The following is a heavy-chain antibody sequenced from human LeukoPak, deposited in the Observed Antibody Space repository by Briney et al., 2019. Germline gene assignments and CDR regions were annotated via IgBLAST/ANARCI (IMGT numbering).Heavy chain of an antibody. CDR3: ARLSSAYDPYYFHY. V-gene: IGHV4-38-2*02. D-gene: IGHD5-12*01. CDR2: IHYTENT. Sequence: PSETLSLTCTVSDYSISYGYYWGWIRQPPGKGLEWIATIHYTENTYYNPSLKSRVTMSLDTSKHQFSLKLSSVTAADTAIYYCARLSSAYDPYYFHYRGQGTLVAVSS. CDR1: DYSISYGYY. J-gene: IGHJ4*02.